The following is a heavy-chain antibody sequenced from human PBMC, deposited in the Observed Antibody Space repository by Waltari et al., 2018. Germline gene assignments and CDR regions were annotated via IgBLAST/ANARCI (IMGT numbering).Heavy chain of an antibody. D-gene: IGHD4-17*01. Sequence: EVQLLESGGVLVQPGGSVRLSCAASVFTFRNYAMSWVRQAPGKGLEWVSTLSDSGVRTYYADSVKGRFTISRDNSNNTLYLRMNSLRAEDTAVYSCAKDRGSFGDTPSWDFWGRGTLVTVS. CDR1: VFTFRNYA. V-gene: IGHV3-23*01. CDR2: LSDSGVRT. CDR3: AKDRGSFGDTPSWDF. J-gene: IGHJ4*02.